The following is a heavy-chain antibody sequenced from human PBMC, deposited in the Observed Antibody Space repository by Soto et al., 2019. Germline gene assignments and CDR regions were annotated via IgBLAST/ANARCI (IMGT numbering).Heavy chain of an antibody. D-gene: IGHD3-22*01. J-gene: IGHJ5*02. CDR1: GFPVSSNY. CDR2: IYSGGTT. V-gene: IGHV3-66*01. Sequence: GGSLRLSCAASGFPVSSNYMSWVRQAPGKGPEWVSVIYSGGTTYYADSVKGRFTISRDNSKNTLYLQMNSLRAEDTAVYYCARNGDSSDYRGWFDPWGQGTLVTSPQ. CDR3: ARNGDSSDYRGWFDP.